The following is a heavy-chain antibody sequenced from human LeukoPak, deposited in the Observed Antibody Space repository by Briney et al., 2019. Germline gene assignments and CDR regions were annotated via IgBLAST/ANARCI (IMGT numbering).Heavy chain of an antibody. Sequence: SETLSLTCTVSGGSISSSSYYWGWIRQPPGKGLEWIGSIYYSGSTYYNPSLKSRVTISVDTSKNQFSPKLSSVTAADTAVYYCARHSPPNWSGYYTPFDYWGQGTLVTVSS. CDR3: ARHSPPNWSGYYTPFDY. V-gene: IGHV4-39*01. D-gene: IGHD3-3*01. CDR2: IYYSGST. J-gene: IGHJ4*02. CDR1: GGSISSSSYY.